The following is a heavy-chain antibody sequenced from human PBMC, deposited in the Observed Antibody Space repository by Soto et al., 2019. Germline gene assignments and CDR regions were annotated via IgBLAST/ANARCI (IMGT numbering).Heavy chain of an antibody. Sequence: GGSLRLSCAASGFPFSNPGMNWVRQAPGKGLEWVSYISSSSSTIYYADSVKGRFTISRDNAKNSLYLQMNSLRAEDTAVYYCARGIGIVVVPAAMAAFDIWGQGTMVTVS. CDR3: ARGIGIVVVPAAMAAFDI. CDR1: GFPFSNPG. D-gene: IGHD2-2*01. V-gene: IGHV3-48*01. J-gene: IGHJ3*02. CDR2: ISSSSSTI.